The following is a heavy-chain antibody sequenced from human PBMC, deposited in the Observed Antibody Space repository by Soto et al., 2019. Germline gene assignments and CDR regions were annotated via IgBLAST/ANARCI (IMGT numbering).Heavy chain of an antibody. CDR3: ARGGISFDY. Sequence: SQTLSLTCAISGDSVSSNSAAWNWIRPSPSRGLEWLGRTYYRSKWYNEYAASVKSRITINPDTSKNQFSLQLNSVTPEDTAVYYCARGGISFDYWGQGTLVTVSS. CDR1: GDSVSSNSAA. V-gene: IGHV6-1*01. CDR2: TYYRSKWYN. J-gene: IGHJ4*02. D-gene: IGHD3-16*01.